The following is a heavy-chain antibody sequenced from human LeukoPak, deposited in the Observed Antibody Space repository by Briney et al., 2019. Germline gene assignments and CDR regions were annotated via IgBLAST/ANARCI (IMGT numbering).Heavy chain of an antibody. D-gene: IGHD2-15*01. CDR1: GYSFTSYW. V-gene: IGHV5-51*01. CDR3: ARLQGMVAATPGDY. CDR2: IYPGDSDT. J-gene: IGHJ4*02. Sequence: GESLKISCKGSGYSFTSYWIGWVRQIPGKGLEWIGIIYPGDSDTRYSPSFQGQVPISADKPISTAYLQWSSLKASDTAMYYCARLQGMVAATPGDYWGQGTLVTVSS.